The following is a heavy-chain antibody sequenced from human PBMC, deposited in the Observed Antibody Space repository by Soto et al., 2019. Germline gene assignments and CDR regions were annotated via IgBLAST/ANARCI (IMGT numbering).Heavy chain of an antibody. CDR3: ATQGFGKLHGLVDV. Sequence: SETLSLTCSVSGGSISSSSDYWGWLRQAPGKGLEWIGSVYTSGNTYYNPSLSSRVTLSVDTSKNQFSLKLSSVTAAGTALYFCATQGFGKLHGLVDVWGQGTTVTVSS. CDR2: VYTSGNT. V-gene: IGHV4-39*01. D-gene: IGHD3-10*01. CDR1: GGSISSSSDY. J-gene: IGHJ6*02.